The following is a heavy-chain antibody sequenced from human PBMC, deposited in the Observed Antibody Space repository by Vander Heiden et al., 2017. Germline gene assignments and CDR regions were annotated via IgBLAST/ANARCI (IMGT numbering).Heavy chain of an antibody. CDR1: GCSISSSSYY. CDR3: ARLPGGYKPFYFDY. CDR2: IYYSVST. D-gene: IGHD5-12*01. V-gene: IGHV4-39*01. Sequence: QLQLQESGPGLVKPSETLSLTCPVSGCSISSSSYYWGWIRQPPGKRLEWIGSIYYSVSTYYNPSLKSRVTISVDTSKNQFARKLSSVTAADTAVYYCARLPGGYKPFYFDYWGQGTLVTVSS. J-gene: IGHJ4*02.